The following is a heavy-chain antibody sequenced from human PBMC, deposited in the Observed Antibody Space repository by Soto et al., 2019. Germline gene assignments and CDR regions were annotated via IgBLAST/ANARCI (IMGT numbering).Heavy chain of an antibody. CDR2: ISWNSGSM. D-gene: IGHD1-20*01. Sequence: VQPVESGGGLVQPGKSLRISCAASGFTFHDFAMHWVRQAPGKGLEWVSGISWNSGSMGYADSVNGRVTISRDNAMNSLYLQMNSLRAEDTALYYCAKDKGYNWNDVAAFDIWGQGTMVTVSS. J-gene: IGHJ3*02. V-gene: IGHV3-9*01. CDR3: AKDKGYNWNDVAAFDI. CDR1: GFTFHDFA.